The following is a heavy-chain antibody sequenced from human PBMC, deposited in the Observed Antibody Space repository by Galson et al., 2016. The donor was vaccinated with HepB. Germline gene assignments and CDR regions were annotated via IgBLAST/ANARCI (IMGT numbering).Heavy chain of an antibody. CDR3: AKGAAGGTYSALDY. V-gene: IGHV3-23*01. D-gene: IGHD1-26*01. Sequence: SLRLSCAASGFTFGSYAMTWIRQAPGKGLEWVSSISSSGGTTYYTNSVKGRFHISRDGSGGALYVHMKRRRVEDTAVYYRAKGAAGGTYSALDYWGRGVLVTVSP. CDR2: ISSSGGTT. J-gene: IGHJ4*02. CDR1: GFTFGSYA.